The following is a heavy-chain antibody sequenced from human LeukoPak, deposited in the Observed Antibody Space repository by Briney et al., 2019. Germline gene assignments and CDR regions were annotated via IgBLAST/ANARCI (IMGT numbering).Heavy chain of an antibody. D-gene: IGHD6-13*01. CDR3: ARDANIAAAGKYYYYMDV. Sequence: PSETLSLTCTVSAGSISSYYWNWIRQPPGKGMEWIGYIYYSGITNYNPSLKSRVTISVDTSKNQFSLKLSSVTAADTAVYYCARDANIAAAGKYYYYMDVWGKGTTVTISS. J-gene: IGHJ6*03. CDR1: AGSISSYY. V-gene: IGHV4-59*01. CDR2: IYYSGIT.